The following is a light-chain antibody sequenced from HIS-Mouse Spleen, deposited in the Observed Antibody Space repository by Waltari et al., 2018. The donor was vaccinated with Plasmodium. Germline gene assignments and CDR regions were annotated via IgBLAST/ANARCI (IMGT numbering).Light chain of an antibody. Sequence: QSALTQPPSASGSPGPSVTISCPGTSSAVGGYTYVSWYQQPPGKAPKLMIYEVSKRPSGVPDRFSGSKSGNTASLTVSGLQAEDEADYYCSSYAGSNNLVFGGGTKLTVL. CDR3: SSYAGSNNLV. J-gene: IGLJ2*01. V-gene: IGLV2-8*01. CDR1: SSAVGGYTY. CDR2: EVS.